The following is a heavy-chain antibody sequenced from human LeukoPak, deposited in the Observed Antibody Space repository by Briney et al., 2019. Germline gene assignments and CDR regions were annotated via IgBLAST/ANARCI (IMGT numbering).Heavy chain of an antibody. D-gene: IGHD1-26*01. V-gene: IGHV4-38-2*02. J-gene: IGHJ4*02. Sequence: SETLSLTCTVSGYSLSSGYYWVWIRQPPGKGLEWIGSINRIGSTYYNRSLKSRVTISVDTSKNQFSLKLSSVTAADTAVYYCARVVLFDGGSSFDYWGRGTMVTVSS. CDR3: ARVVLFDGGSSFDY. CDR1: GYSLSSGYY. CDR2: INRIGST.